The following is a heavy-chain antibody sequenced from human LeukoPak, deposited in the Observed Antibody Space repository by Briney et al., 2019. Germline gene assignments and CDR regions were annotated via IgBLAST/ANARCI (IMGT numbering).Heavy chain of an antibody. Sequence: GSSVKVSCKASGGTFSSYAISWVRQAPGQGLEWMGIINPSGGSTSYAQKFQGRVTMTRDTSTSTVYMELSSLRSEDTAVYYCARGLRATVVTPLFPNDAFDIWGQGTMVTVSS. CDR2: INPSGGST. CDR1: GGTFSSYA. CDR3: ARGLRATVVTPLFPNDAFDI. V-gene: IGHV1-46*01. D-gene: IGHD4-23*01. J-gene: IGHJ3*02.